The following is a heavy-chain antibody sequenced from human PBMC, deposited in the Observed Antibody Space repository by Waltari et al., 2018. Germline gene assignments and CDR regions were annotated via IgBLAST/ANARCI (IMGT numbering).Heavy chain of an antibody. Sequence: EVQLVESGGGLVKPGGSLRLSCAASGFTFSSYSMNWVRQATGKGLEWVSSISSSSSYIYYADSVKGRFTISRDNAKNSLYLQMNSLRAEDTAVYYCARDTRRDYGDYGPDAFDIWGQGTMVTVSS. CDR2: ISSSSSYI. D-gene: IGHD4-17*01. J-gene: IGHJ3*02. CDR3: ARDTRRDYGDYGPDAFDI. CDR1: GFTFSSYS. V-gene: IGHV3-21*01.